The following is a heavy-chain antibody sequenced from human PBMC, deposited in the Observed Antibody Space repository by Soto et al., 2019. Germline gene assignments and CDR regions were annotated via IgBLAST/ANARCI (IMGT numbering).Heavy chain of an antibody. J-gene: IGHJ4*02. CDR3: ARLDYYGSGSTYYLDY. CDR2: ISAYNGNT. V-gene: IGHV1-18*01. Sequence: ASVKVSCKASGYTFTSYGISWVRQAPGQGLEWMGWISAYNGNTNYAQKLQGRVTMTTDTSTSTAYMELRSLRSDDTAVYYCARLDYYGSGSTYYLDYWGQGTLVTVSS. CDR1: GYTFTSYG. D-gene: IGHD3-10*01.